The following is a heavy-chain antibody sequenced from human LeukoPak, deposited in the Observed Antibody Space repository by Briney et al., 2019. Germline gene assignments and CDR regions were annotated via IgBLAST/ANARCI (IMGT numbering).Heavy chain of an antibody. Sequence: GGSLRLSCAASGFTFSDYYMAWIRQAPGKRPEWVSYISSRGSAIYYADSVRGRFTLSRDNARNSLYLDMNSLRAEDTAVYYCARDWRRTMYYFDYWGQGTLVTVSS. CDR3: ARDWRRTMYYFDY. CDR2: ISSRGSAI. CDR1: GFTFSDYY. J-gene: IGHJ4*02. V-gene: IGHV3-11*04. D-gene: IGHD3-3*01.